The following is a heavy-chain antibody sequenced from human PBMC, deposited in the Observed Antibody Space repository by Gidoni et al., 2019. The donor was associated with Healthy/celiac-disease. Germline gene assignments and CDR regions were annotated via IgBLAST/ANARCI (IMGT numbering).Heavy chain of an antibody. CDR3: ARGEDIVVVVAATRDYFDY. CDR1: GFTFSSYS. D-gene: IGHD2-15*01. CDR2: ISSSSSTI. J-gene: IGHJ4*02. Sequence: EVQLVESGGGLVQPGGSLRLSCAASGFTFSSYSMNWVRQAPGKGLEWVSYISSSSSTIYYADSVKGRFTISRDNAKNSLYLQMNSLRAEDTAVYYCARGEDIVVVVAATRDYFDYWGQGTLVTVSS. V-gene: IGHV3-48*01.